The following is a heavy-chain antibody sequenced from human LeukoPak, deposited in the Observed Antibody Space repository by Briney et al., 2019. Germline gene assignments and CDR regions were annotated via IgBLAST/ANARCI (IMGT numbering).Heavy chain of an antibody. D-gene: IGHD3-10*01. CDR2: INSDGSNI. CDR1: GFTFGSYW. Sequence: GGSLRLSCAASGFTFGSYWMDWVRQAPGKGLVWVSRINSDGSNITYADSVKGRFTISRDNAKNTLYLQMNSLRVEDTAVYYCARPMVIRGVIIDYWGQGTLATVSS. V-gene: IGHV3-74*01. CDR3: ARPMVIRGVIIDY. J-gene: IGHJ4*02.